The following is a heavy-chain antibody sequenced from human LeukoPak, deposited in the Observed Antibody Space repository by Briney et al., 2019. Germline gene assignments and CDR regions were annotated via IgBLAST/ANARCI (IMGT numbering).Heavy chain of an antibody. Sequence: PSETLSLTCAVYGGSFSGYYWNWIRQPPGKGLEWIGEINHSGSANYNPSLKSRVTISVDTSKNQFSLKLSSVTAADTAVYYCARPSPPLVTWGQGTVVTVSS. D-gene: IGHD2/OR15-2a*01. CDR2: INHSGSA. V-gene: IGHV4-34*01. CDR3: ARPSPPLVT. CDR1: GGSFSGYY. J-gene: IGHJ3*01.